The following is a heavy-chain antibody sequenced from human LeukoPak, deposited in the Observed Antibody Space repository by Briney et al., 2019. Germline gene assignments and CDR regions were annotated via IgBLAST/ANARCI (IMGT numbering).Heavy chain of an antibody. CDR2: ISSSGSTI. J-gene: IGHJ4*02. CDR1: GFTFSDYY. CDR3: ARDLEDYDSSGYYDY. D-gene: IGHD3-22*01. Sequence: GGSLRLSCAASGFTFSDYYMSWIRQAPGKGLEWVSYISSSGSTIYYADSVKGRFTISRDNAKNSLYLQMNSLRAEDTAVYYCARDLEDYDSSGYYDYWGQGTLVTVSS. V-gene: IGHV3-11*01.